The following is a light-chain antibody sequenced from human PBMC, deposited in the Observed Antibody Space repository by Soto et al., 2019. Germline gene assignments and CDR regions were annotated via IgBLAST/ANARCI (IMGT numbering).Light chain of an antibody. CDR3: SSYTSSSTLAVV. CDR1: SSDVGGYNY. Sequence: QSVLTQPASVSGSPGQSITISCTGTSSDVGGYNYVSWYQHHPGKAPKVMIYDVSKRPSGVSNRFSGSKSGNTASLTISGLQAEDEADYYCSSYTSSSTLAVVFGGGTKLTVL. V-gene: IGLV2-14*03. J-gene: IGLJ2*01. CDR2: DVS.